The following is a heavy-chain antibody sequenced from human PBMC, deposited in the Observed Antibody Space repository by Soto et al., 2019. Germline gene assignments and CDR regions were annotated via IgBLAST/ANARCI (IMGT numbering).Heavy chain of an antibody. V-gene: IGHV3-9*01. J-gene: IGHJ4*02. CDR3: EKNRGEYSLVYSLDY. Sequence: GGSLRLSCAASGFTFDDYAMHWVRQAPGKGLEWVSGISWNSGSIGYADSVKGRFTISRDNAKNSLYLQMNSLRAEDTALYYCEKNRGEYSLVYSLDYWGRGPLV. CDR1: GFTFDDYA. D-gene: IGHD5-18*01. CDR2: ISWNSGSI.